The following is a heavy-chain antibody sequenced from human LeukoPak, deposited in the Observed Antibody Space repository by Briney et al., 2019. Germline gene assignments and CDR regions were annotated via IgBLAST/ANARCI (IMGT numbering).Heavy chain of an antibody. CDR3: ARSLKVSAALDVFDI. D-gene: IGHD2-2*01. CDR1: EFTFSSHS. J-gene: IGHJ3*02. Sequence: GGSLRLSCAASEFTFSSHSMNWVRQAPGKGLEWVSSISRSGGSIYYADSLKGRFTISRDNAKNSLYLQMNGLRAEDTAVYFCARSLKVSAALDVFDIWGQGTMVTVSS. V-gene: IGHV3-21*01. CDR2: ISRSGGSI.